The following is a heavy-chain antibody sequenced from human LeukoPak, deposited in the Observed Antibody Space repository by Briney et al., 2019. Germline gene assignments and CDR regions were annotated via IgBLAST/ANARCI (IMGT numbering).Heavy chain of an antibody. J-gene: IGHJ6*02. Sequence: GASVKVSCKASGYTFTSSGIGWVRQAPGQELEWMGWINVYNGNTNYAQKFQGRVTVTTDTSTTTAYMELTSLRSDDTAVYYCARDWDYRGMDVWGQGTTVTVSS. CDR2: INVYNGNT. D-gene: IGHD4/OR15-4a*01. CDR3: ARDWDYRGMDV. CDR1: GYTFTSSG. V-gene: IGHV1-18*01.